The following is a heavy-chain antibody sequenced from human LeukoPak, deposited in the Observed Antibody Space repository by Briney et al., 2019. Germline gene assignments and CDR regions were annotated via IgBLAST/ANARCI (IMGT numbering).Heavy chain of an antibody. CDR1: GYTFTSYG. CDR3: ARYRCKTTSGCEDTDAFDT. Sequence: ASVKVSCKASGYTFTSYGISWVRQAPGQGLEWMGWISAYNGNTNYAQKLQGRVTMTTDTSTSTAYMELRSLRSDDTAVYYCARYRCKTTSGCEDTDAFDTWGQGSMVTVSS. V-gene: IGHV1-18*01. CDR2: ISAYNGNT. J-gene: IGHJ3*02. D-gene: IGHD2/OR15-2a*01.